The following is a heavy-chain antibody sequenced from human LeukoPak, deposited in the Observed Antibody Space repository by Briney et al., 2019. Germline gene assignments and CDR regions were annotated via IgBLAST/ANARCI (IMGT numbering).Heavy chain of an antibody. D-gene: IGHD6-13*01. J-gene: IGHJ4*02. V-gene: IGHV3-7*05. CDR2: IDLHGSEK. CDR3: ARAAAGYYFDS. Sequence: GGSLRLSCAASGFTFSSYWMSWVRQAPGKGLEWVANIDLHGSEKDFVDSVKGRLTISRDNAKNSLYLQMNSLRAEDTAVYYCARAAAGYYFDSWGQGTLVTVSS. CDR1: GFTFSSYW.